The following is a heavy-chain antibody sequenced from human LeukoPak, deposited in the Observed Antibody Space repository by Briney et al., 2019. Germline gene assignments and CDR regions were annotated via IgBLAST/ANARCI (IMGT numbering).Heavy chain of an antibody. J-gene: IGHJ4*02. Sequence: GSLSRACAASGFSFRDHYIDWGIQAPGMGLVWVGPSRNRAKSYTTEYAASVKGRSTISRDDSKSTLYLQMNSMETEDTAVYYCSRDATGDHWGQGTLVSVSS. CDR1: GFSFRDHY. V-gene: IGHV3-72*01. CDR3: SRDATGDH. CDR2: SRNRAKSYTT.